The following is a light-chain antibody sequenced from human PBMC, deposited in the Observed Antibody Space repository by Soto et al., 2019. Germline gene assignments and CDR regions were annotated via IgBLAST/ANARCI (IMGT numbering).Light chain of an antibody. Sequence: DIQMTQSPSTLSASLGDRVTITCRASQSISHFLAWYQQKPGKVPKLLIYDASNLGSGVPSRFSGSGSGTDFTLTISGLQTDDFTTYYCQQYTSYSRAFGQGTKVDIK. CDR3: QQYTSYSRA. CDR1: QSISHF. V-gene: IGKV1-5*01. J-gene: IGKJ1*01. CDR2: DAS.